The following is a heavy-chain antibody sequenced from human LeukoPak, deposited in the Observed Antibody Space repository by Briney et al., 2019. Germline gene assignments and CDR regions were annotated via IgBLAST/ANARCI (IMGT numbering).Heavy chain of an antibody. Sequence: GGSLRLSCAASGFTFSSYWMNWVRQAPGKGLEWVAYIKKDGSEKYYVDSVKGRVTISRDNTKSSLYLQMNSLRAEDAAVYYCARHTSGQPFDYWGQGTLVNVSS. CDR3: ARHTSGQPFDY. CDR1: GFTFSSYW. V-gene: IGHV3-7*05. CDR2: IKKDGSEK. J-gene: IGHJ4*02. D-gene: IGHD6-19*01.